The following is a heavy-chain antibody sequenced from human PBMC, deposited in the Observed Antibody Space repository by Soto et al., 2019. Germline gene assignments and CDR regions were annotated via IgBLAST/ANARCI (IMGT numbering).Heavy chain of an antibody. CDR3: ARNITGFDY. CDR2: ISSSSGYT. Sequence: GGSMRLSCAASGFTFSSYSMSWVRQAPGKGLEWVSSISSSSGYTYYADSVKGRFTISRDNAKNSLYLQLNSLRAEDTAVYYWARNITGFDYWGQGTLVTVSS. CDR1: GFTFSSYS. V-gene: IGHV3-21*01. D-gene: IGHD1-20*01. J-gene: IGHJ4*02.